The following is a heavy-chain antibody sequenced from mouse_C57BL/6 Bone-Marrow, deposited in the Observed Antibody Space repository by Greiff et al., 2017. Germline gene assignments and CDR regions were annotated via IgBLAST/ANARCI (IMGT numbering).Heavy chain of an antibody. CDR3: ARWDYAMDY. V-gene: IGHV1-69*01. CDR2: IDPSDSYT. CDR1: GYTFTSYW. J-gene: IGHJ4*01. Sequence: QVQLQQPGAELVMPGASVKLSCKASGYTFTSYWMYWVKQRPGQGLEWIGEIDPSDSYTNYNQKFKGKSTLTVDKSSSTAYMQLSSLTSEDSAVYYCARWDYAMDYWGQGTSVTVSS.